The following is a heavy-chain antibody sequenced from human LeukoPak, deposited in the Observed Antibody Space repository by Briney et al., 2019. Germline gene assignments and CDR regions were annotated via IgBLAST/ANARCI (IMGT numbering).Heavy chain of an antibody. D-gene: IGHD5-12*01. Sequence: SETLSLTCTVSGGSISSGSYYWSWLRQPAGKGLEWFGRIYISWTTHYNPCLKTRATISVDTSKNQFSLKLSSVTAADTAVYYGATVDIVATGQNYWGQGTLVTVSS. CDR3: ATVDIVATGQNY. V-gene: IGHV4-61*02. CDR2: IYISWTT. J-gene: IGHJ4*02. CDR1: GGSISSGSYY.